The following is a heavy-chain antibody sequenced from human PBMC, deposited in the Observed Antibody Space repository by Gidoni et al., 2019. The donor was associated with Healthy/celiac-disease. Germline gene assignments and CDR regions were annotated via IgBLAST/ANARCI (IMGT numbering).Heavy chain of an antibody. J-gene: IGHJ4*02. CDR1: GFTFSSYG. V-gene: IGHV3-33*01. CDR3: ARDRETYNWNYVGFDY. CDR2: ILYDGSNK. D-gene: IGHD1-7*01. Sequence: QVQLVESGGGVVQPGRSRRLSCAASGFTFSSYGMHWVRQAPGKGLEWVAVILYDGSNKYYADSVKGRFTISRDNSKNTLYLQMNSLRAEDTAVYYCARDRETYNWNYVGFDYWGQGTLVTVSS.